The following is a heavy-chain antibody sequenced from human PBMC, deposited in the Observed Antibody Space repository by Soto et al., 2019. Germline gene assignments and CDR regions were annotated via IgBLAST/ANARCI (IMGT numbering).Heavy chain of an antibody. CDR2: IYYSGST. Sequence: SETLSLTCTVSGGSISSYYWSWIRQPPGKGLEWIGYIYYSGSTNYNPSLKSRVTISVDTSKNQSSLKLSSVTAADTAVYYCARGFPYYDFWSGHNGPENYYYYMDVWGKGTTVTVSS. J-gene: IGHJ6*03. V-gene: IGHV4-59*08. D-gene: IGHD3-3*01. CDR3: ARGFPYYDFWSGHNGPENYYYYMDV. CDR1: GGSISSYY.